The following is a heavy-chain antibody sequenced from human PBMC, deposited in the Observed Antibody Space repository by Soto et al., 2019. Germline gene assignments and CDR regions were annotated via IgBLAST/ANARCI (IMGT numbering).Heavy chain of an antibody. V-gene: IGHV3-23*01. D-gene: IGHD3-10*01. CDR1: GFAFSSHP. Sequence: GGSLRLSCAASGFAFSSHPMSWVRQAPEKGLGWVAGISDGGDLTYNADSVRGRFTISRDNPRNTLYLQMNSLRAEDTAVYYCARRVIGSSRAFDIWGQGTMVTVSS. J-gene: IGHJ3*02. CDR3: ARRVIGSSRAFDI. CDR2: ISDGGDLT.